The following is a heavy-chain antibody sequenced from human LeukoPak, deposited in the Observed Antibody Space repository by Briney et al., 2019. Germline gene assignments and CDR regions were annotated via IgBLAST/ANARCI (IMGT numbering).Heavy chain of an antibody. J-gene: IGHJ5*02. CDR1: GYTFTSYD. V-gene: IGHV1-8*01. CDR3: ARGLQREYNWFDP. CDR2: MNPNSSNT. Sequence: ASVKVSCKASGYTFTSYDINWVRQATGQGLEWMGWMNPNSSNTGYAQKFQGRVTMTRNTSISTAYMELSSLRSEDTAVYYCARGLQREYNWFDPWGQGTLVTVSS. D-gene: IGHD3-10*01.